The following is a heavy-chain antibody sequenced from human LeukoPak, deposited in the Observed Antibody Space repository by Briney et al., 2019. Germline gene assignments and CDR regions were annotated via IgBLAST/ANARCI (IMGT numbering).Heavy chain of an antibody. CDR1: GFTFSSYW. CDR2: INSDGSST. CDR3: ARGYCSGGSCYSDY. D-gene: IGHD2-15*01. V-gene: IGHV3-74*01. Sequence: GGSLRLSCAASGFTFSSYWMHWVRHAPGKGLVWVSRINSDGSSTSYADSVKGRFTISRDNAKNTLYPQMNSLRAEDTAVYYCARGYCSGGSCYSDYWGQGTLVTVSS. J-gene: IGHJ4*02.